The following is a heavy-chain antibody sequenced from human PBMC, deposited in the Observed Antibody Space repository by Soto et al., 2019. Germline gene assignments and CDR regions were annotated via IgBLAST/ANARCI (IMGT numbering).Heavy chain of an antibody. Sequence: EVQLLESGGGLVQPGGSLRLSCAASGVTFSSYAMSWVRQAPGKGLEWVSAISGSGGSTYYADSVKGRFTISRDNSKNTLYLQMNSLRAEDTAVYYCAKDNLAYIVPPRDWGQGTLVTVSS. D-gene: IGHD2-8*01. CDR1: GVTFSSYA. CDR2: ISGSGGST. V-gene: IGHV3-23*01. J-gene: IGHJ4*02. CDR3: AKDNLAYIVPPRD.